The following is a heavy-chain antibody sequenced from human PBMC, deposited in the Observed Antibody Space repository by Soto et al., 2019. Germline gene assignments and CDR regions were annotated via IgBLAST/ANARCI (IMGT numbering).Heavy chain of an antibody. CDR2: INPSGGST. Sequence: GASVKVSCKASGYTFTSYYMHWVRQAPGQGLEWMGIINPSGGSTSYAQKFQGRVTMTRDTPTSTVYMELSSLRSEDTAVYYCAGVSYEDYYYYGMDVWGQGTTVTVSS. CDR3: AGVSYEDYYYYGMDV. V-gene: IGHV1-46*01. CDR1: GYTFTSYY. J-gene: IGHJ6*02. D-gene: IGHD3-3*01.